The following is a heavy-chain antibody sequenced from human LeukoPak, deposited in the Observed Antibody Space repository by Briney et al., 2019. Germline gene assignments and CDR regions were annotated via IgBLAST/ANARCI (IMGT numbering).Heavy chain of an antibody. J-gene: IGHJ4*02. Sequence: GGSLRLSCAASGFTFSSYVMSWVRQAPGKGLEWVSSISNSGGSTYYADSVKGRFTISRDNYKNTLYLQMNSLRAEDTAVYYCARADSGYDFYYDSSGYIDYWGQGTLVTVSS. D-gene: IGHD3-22*01. CDR1: GFTFSSYV. CDR2: ISNSGGST. V-gene: IGHV3-23*01. CDR3: ARADSGYDFYYDSSGYIDY.